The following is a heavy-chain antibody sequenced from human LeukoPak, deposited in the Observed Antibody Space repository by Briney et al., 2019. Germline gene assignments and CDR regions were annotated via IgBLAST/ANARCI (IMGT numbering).Heavy chain of an antibody. CDR2: ISWNSGSI. CDR1: GFTFSSYW. Sequence: GGSLRLSCAASGFTFSSYWMSWVRQAPGKGLEWVSGISWNSGSIGYADSVKGRFTISRDNAKNSLYLQMNSLRAEDTALYYCAKDNDILTGSFDYWGQGTLVTVSS. J-gene: IGHJ4*02. D-gene: IGHD3-9*01. CDR3: AKDNDILTGSFDY. V-gene: IGHV3-9*01.